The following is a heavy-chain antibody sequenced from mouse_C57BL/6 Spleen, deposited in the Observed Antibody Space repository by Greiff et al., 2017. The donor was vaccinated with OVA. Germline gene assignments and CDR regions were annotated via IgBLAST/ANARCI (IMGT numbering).Heavy chain of an antibody. CDR1: GYTFTDHT. J-gene: IGHJ2*01. CDR2: IYPRDGST. V-gene: IGHV1-78*01. Sequence: VQLQQSDAELVQPGASVTISCKVSGYTFTDHTIHWMKQRPEQGLEWIGYIYPRDGSTKYNAKFKGKATLTADKSSSTAYMQLNSLTSEDAAFYFCARSRDGGYSNYLDYWGQGTTLTVSS. CDR3: ARSRDGGYSNYLDY. D-gene: IGHD2-3*01.